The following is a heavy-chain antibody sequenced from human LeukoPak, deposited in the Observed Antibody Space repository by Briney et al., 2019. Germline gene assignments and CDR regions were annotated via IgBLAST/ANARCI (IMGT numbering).Heavy chain of an antibody. Sequence: HPSETLSLTCTVSGGSISSGSYYWSWIRQPAGKGLEWIGRIYTSGSTNYNPSLKSRVTISVDTSKNQFSLKLSSVTAADTAVYYCASMSIAAPSWFDPWGQGTLVTVSS. CDR1: GGSISSGSYY. V-gene: IGHV4-61*02. CDR2: IYTSGST. D-gene: IGHD6-6*01. CDR3: ASMSIAAPSWFDP. J-gene: IGHJ5*02.